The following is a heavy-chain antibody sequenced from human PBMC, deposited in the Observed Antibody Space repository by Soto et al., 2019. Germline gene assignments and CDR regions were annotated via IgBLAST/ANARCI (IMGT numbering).Heavy chain of an antibody. CDR2: ISASGTST. CDR3: ARDLLLVASATGAFDV. J-gene: IGHJ3*01. D-gene: IGHD5-12*01. CDR1: GFTFNRHS. Sequence: EVQLVESGGGLVQPGGSLRLSCAASGFTFNRHSMSWVRQAPGKGLEWVSCISASGTSTQYADFVRGRLTVSRDNAKNSLYLQINRLREDDTAVYYCARDLLLVASATGAFDVWGQGTTVTVS. V-gene: IGHV3-48*02.